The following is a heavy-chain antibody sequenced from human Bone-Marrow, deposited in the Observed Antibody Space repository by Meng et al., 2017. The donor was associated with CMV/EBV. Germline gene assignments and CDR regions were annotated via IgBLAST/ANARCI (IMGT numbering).Heavy chain of an antibody. CDR3: ARDRAANSFDP. D-gene: IGHD6-25*01. V-gene: IGHV3-9*01. CDR2: ISWNGGSI. J-gene: IGHJ5*02. CDR1: GFTFDDYA. Sequence: SLKISCAASGFTFDDYAMHWVRQAPGKGLEWVSGISWNGGSIAYADSVRGRFTVSRDNAKNSLYLQMNSLRAEDTAVYYCARDRAANSFDPWGQGTLVTVSS.